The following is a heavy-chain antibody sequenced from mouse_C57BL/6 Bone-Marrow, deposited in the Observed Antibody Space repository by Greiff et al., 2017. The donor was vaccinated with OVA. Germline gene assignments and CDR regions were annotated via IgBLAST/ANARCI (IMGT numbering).Heavy chain of an antibody. CDR2: IDPSDSYT. Sequence: VQLQQPGAELVKPGASVQLSCKASGYTFTSYWMQWVKQRPGQGLEWIGEIDPSDSYTNYNQKFKGKATLTVDTSSSTAYMQLSSLTSEDSAVYYCARERDWGQGTTLTVSS. V-gene: IGHV1-50*01. CDR1: GYTFTSYW. CDR3: ARERD. J-gene: IGHJ2*01.